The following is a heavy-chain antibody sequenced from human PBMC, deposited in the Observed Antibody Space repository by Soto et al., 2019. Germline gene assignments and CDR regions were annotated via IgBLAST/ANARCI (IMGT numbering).Heavy chain of an antibody. D-gene: IGHD3-10*01. V-gene: IGHV4-39*01. CDR1: GGSVNNNGYY. J-gene: IGHJ5*02. CDR2: VYHTGNP. CDR3: ARQILDYYSSGSYSNWFDP. Sequence: QLQLQGSGPGLVKPSETLSLTCTVAGGSVNNNGYYWALIRQPPGKGLEWIGSVYHTGNPYSNLSLKSRINMSVDTSKNQFSLTLRSVTAADTAVYYCARQILDYYSSGSYSNWFDPWGQGNLVTVSS.